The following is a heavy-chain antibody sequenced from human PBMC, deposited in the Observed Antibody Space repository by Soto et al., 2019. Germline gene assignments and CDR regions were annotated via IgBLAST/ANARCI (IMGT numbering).Heavy chain of an antibody. V-gene: IGHV3-23*01. D-gene: IGHD6-19*01. CDR3: AKEDTDSGALDX. CDR2: ISDSGATT. Sequence: GGSLRLSCAASGFSFSDSAMSWVRQAPGKGLEWVSCISDSGATTYYADSVRVRFTISIDNSNNNFSLQMKDLRAEDSATYYCAKEDTDSGALDXWGQGTLVTVSX. CDR1: GFSFSDSA. J-gene: IGHJ4*02.